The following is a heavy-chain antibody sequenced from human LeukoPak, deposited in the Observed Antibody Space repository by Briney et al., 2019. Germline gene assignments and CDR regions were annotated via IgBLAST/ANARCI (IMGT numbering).Heavy chain of an antibody. CDR3: ASWGIAVAETYYLDY. Sequence: GGSLRLSCAASGFTVSSNYMSWVRQAPGKGLEWVSVIYSGGSTYYADSVKGRFTISRDSSKNTLYLQMNSLRAEDTAVYYCASWGIAVAETYYLDYWGQGTLVTVSS. CDR2: IYSGGST. D-gene: IGHD6-19*01. J-gene: IGHJ4*02. V-gene: IGHV3-53*01. CDR1: GFTVSSNY.